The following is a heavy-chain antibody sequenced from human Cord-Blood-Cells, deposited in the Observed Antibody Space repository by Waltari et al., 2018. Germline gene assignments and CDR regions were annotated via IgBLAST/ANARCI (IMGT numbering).Heavy chain of an antibody. D-gene: IGHD6-13*01. Sequence: QVQLVQSGAEVKKPGASVKVSCTASGYTFTGYYLPWVRPAPGQGLEWMGWINPNSGGTNYAQKFQGRVTMTRDTSISTAYMELSRLRSDDTAVYYCARADIAAAGPVNFDYWGQGTLVTVSS. CDR1: GYTFTGYY. J-gene: IGHJ4*02. CDR3: ARADIAAAGPVNFDY. V-gene: IGHV1-2*02. CDR2: INPNSGGT.